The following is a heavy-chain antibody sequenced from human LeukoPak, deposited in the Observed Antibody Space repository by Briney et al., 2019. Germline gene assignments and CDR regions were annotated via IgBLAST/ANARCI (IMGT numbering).Heavy chain of an antibody. CDR3: ARDQLAGDFAH. CDR1: GGSISSYC. J-gene: IGHJ4*02. D-gene: IGHD4-17*01. Sequence: SETLSLTCTVSGGSISSYCWSWIRQPAGKGLEWIGRIYTSGRTNYNPSLKSRVTMSVDTSKNQFSLKLGSVTAADTAVYYCARDQLAGDFAHWGQGTLVTVSS. V-gene: IGHV4-4*07. CDR2: IYTSGRT.